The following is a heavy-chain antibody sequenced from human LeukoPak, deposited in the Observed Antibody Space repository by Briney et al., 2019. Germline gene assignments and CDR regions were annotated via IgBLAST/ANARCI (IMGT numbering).Heavy chain of an antibody. CDR3: ARDTLLRY. J-gene: IGHJ4*02. Sequence: PGWSLRLSCASSGFTFSSYEMNWVGQARWKGLEWVSYISSSGRTIYYADSVNGRFTISRDNAKNSLYLQMNSLRAEDTAVYYCARDTLLRYWGQGTLVTVSS. CDR2: ISSSGRTI. V-gene: IGHV3-48*03. CDR1: GFTFSSYE.